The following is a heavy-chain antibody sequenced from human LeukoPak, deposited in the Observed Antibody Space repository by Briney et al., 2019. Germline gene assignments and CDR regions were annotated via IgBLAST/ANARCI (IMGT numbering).Heavy chain of an antibody. J-gene: IGHJ6*03. CDR3: ARDLSVVVPAAINGDYMDV. V-gene: IGHV4-59*11. D-gene: IGHD2-2*01. CDR2: IYYSGST. Sequence: KSWETLSLTCTVSGGSISSHYWSWIRQPPGKGLEWIGYIYYSGSTNYNPSLKSRVTISVDTSKNQFSLKLSSVTAADTAVYYCARDLSVVVPAAINGDYMDVWGKGTTVTVSS. CDR1: GGSISSHY.